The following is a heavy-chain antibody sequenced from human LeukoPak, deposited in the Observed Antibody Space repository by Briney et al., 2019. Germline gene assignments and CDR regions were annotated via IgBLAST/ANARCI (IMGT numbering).Heavy chain of an antibody. V-gene: IGHV5-51*01. J-gene: IGHJ6*03. Sequence: GESLKISCKGSGYTFTSYWIGWGRQMPGKVLEWMGIIYPGDSDTRYSPSFQGEVTISAAKSISTAYLQWISLKASDTAMYYCTRHPRYFDALTRRDYYYYMDVWGKGTTVTVSS. CDR2: IYPGDSDT. D-gene: IGHD3-9*01. CDR3: TRHPRYFDALTRRDYYYYMDV. CDR1: GYTFTSYW.